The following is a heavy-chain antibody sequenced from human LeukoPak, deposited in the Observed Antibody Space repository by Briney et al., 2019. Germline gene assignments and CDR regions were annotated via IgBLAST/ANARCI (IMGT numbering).Heavy chain of an antibody. V-gene: IGHV4-59*01. CDR1: GGSISSYY. D-gene: IGHD6-19*01. CDR2: IYYSGST. J-gene: IGHJ4*02. CDR3: ARVGAYGKQWLSWYYFGY. Sequence: SETLSLTCTVSGGSISSYYWSWIRQPPGKGLEWIGYIYYSGSTNYNPSLKSRVTISVDTSKNQFSLKLSSVTAADTAVYYCARVGAYGKQWLSWYYFGYWGQGTLVTVSS.